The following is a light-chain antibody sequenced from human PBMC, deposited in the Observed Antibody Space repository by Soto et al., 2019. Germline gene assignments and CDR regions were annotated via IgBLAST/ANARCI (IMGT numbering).Light chain of an antibody. Sequence: QSVLTQARSVSGSPVQSVTISCTGTSSDIGAYNYVSWYQQHPDKAPKLMIYHVSKRPSGVPDRFSGSKSGNAASLTISGLQAEDEADYYCCTDAGTYKVFGTGTKVTVL. CDR3: CTDAGTYKV. V-gene: IGLV2-11*01. CDR2: HVS. CDR1: SSDIGAYNY. J-gene: IGLJ1*01.